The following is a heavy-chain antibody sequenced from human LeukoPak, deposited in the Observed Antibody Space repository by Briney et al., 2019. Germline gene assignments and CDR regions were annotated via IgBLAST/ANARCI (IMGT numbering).Heavy chain of an antibody. D-gene: IGHD3-22*01. CDR3: AKAYDSSGYKYFDY. CDR1: GFTFDDYA. CDR2: ISWNSGSI. V-gene: IGHV3-9*03. Sequence: PGRSLRLPCAASGFTFDDYAMHWVRHAPGKGLEWVSGISWNSGSIGYADSVKGRFTNTRDNAKNSLYLQMNSLRAEDMALYYCAKAYDSSGYKYFDYWGQGTLVTVS. J-gene: IGHJ4*02.